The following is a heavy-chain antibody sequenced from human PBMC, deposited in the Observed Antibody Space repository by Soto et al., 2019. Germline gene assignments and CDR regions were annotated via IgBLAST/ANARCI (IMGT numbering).Heavy chain of an antibody. D-gene: IGHD3-9*01. CDR2: IIPIFGTA. CDR3: ARVHYDILTGKERQQDYYYYGMDV. Sequence: SVKVSCKASGGTFSSYAISWVRQAPGQGLEWMGGIIPIFGTANYAQKFQGRVTITADKSTSTAYMELSSLRSEDTAVYYCARVHYDILTGKERQQDYYYYGMDVWGQGTTVTVSS. CDR1: GGTFSSYA. V-gene: IGHV1-69*06. J-gene: IGHJ6*02.